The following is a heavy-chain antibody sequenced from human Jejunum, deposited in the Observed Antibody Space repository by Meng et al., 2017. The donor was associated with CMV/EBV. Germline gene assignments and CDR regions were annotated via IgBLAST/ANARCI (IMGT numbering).Heavy chain of an antibody. CDR3: AKVTSGSWGYFDS. V-gene: IGHV3-30*02. J-gene: IGHJ4*02. CDR1: GFSFNKYG. D-gene: IGHD3-16*01. CDR2: IRDDGSIK. Sequence: SGFSFNKYGLHWVRQAPGKGLEWGAFIRDDGSIKYYAESVKARFTISRDNSKTTLYLQMNNLRPEDTALYHCAKVTSGSWGYFDSWGQGTRVTVSS.